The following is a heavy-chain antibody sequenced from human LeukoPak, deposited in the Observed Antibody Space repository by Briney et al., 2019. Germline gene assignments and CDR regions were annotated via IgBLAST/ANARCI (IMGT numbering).Heavy chain of an antibody. D-gene: IGHD2-15*01. V-gene: IGHV3-9*01. CDR2: ISWNSGSI. CDR3: ARDQGTPGPSYFDS. CDR1: GFTFDDYA. Sequence: GGSLRLSCAASGFTFDDYAMHWVRQAPGKGLEWVSGISWNSGSIGYADSVKGRFTISRDNAKNSLYLQMNSLRAEDTAVYYCARDQGTPGPSYFDSWGQGTLVTVSS. J-gene: IGHJ4*02.